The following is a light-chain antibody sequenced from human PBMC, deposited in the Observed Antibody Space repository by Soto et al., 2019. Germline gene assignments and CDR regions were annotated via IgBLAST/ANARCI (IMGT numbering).Light chain of an antibody. Sequence: QSALTQPASVSGSPGQSITISCTGTSSDVGSYNLVSWYQQYPGTAPKLLIYEDTKRPSGGSIRFSGSKSGNTASLTISGLQAEDEADYYCCSYAGSTTWVFGGGTKLTVL. J-gene: IGLJ3*02. CDR3: CSYAGSTTWV. CDR2: EDT. CDR1: SSDVGSYNL. V-gene: IGLV2-23*01.